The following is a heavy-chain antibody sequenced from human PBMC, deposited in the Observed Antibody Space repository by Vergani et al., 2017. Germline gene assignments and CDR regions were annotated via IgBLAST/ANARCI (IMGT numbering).Heavy chain of an antibody. D-gene: IGHD5/OR15-5a*01. CDR2: IKSKTDGGTT. CDR1: GFTFSNAW. J-gene: IGHJ1*01. Sequence: EVQLVESGGGLVKPGGSLRLSCAASGFTFSNAWMSWVRQAPGKGLEWVGRIKSKTDGGTTDYAAPVKGRFTISRDDSKNTLYLQMNSLRAEETAVYYCAKDLRSMSAFGGEYFQHWGQGTLVTVSS. V-gene: IGHV3-15*01. CDR3: AKDLRSMSAFGGEYFQH.